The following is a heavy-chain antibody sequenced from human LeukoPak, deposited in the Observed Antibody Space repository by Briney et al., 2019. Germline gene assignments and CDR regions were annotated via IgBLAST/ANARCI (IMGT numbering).Heavy chain of an antibody. CDR3: ARVRIAAAAYYYFDY. CDR1: GGSISSGGYY. Sequence: PSQTLSLTCTVSGGSISSGGYYWNWIRQPPGKGLEWIGYIYHSGSTYYNPSLKSRVTISVDRSKNQFSLKLSSVTAADTAVYYCARVRIAAAAYYYFDYWGQGTLVTVSS. V-gene: IGHV4-30-2*01. CDR2: IYHSGST. D-gene: IGHD6-13*01. J-gene: IGHJ4*02.